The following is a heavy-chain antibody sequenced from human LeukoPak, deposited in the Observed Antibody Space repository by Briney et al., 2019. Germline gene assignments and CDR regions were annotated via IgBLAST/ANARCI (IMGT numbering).Heavy chain of an antibody. V-gene: IGHV3-66*01. Sequence: GGSLRLSCAASGFTVSSNYMSWVRQAPGKGLEWVSVIYSGGSTYYADSVKGRFTISRNNSKHTLYLQMNSLRAEDTAVYYCARETVTMVRGVRWFDPWGQGTLVTVSS. CDR3: ARETVTMVRGVRWFDP. D-gene: IGHD3-10*01. CDR2: IYSGGST. J-gene: IGHJ5*02. CDR1: GFTVSSNY.